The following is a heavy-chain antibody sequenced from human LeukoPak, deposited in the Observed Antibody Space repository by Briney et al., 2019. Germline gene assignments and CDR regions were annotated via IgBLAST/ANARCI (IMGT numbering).Heavy chain of an antibody. V-gene: IGHV3-23*01. CDR1: GFTFSSYA. J-gene: IGHJ5*02. D-gene: IGHD2-15*01. CDR3: AKEGVYCSGGNCLFNWLDP. Sequence: GGSLRLSCAASGFTFSSYAMSWVRQAPGKGLEWVSAISGSGGSTYYADSVKGRFIISRDDSKNTLYLQMNSVRPEDTAVYYCAKEGVYCSGGNCLFNWLDPWGHGTLVTVPP. CDR2: ISGSGGST.